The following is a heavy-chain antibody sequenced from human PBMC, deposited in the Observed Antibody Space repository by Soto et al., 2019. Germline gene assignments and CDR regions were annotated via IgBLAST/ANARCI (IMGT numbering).Heavy chain of an antibody. CDR2: ISYDGSNK. J-gene: IGHJ6*02. CDR3: ANDGNYDLWRGHSPNNMDV. CDR1: GSTFSSYG. Sequence: PGGSLRLSCAASGSTFSSYGMHWVRQAPGKGLEWVVIISYDGSNKFYADSVKGRFTISRDNSKNTLYLQMNSLRPEDTAVYYCANDGNYDLWRGHSPNNMDVWGQGTTVTVSS. D-gene: IGHD3-3*01. V-gene: IGHV3-30*18.